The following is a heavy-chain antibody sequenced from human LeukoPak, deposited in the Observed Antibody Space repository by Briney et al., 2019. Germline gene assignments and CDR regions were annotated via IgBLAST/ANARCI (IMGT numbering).Heavy chain of an antibody. J-gene: IGHJ6*02. CDR3: AKDHLTNGMDV. CDR2: ISYDGSNK. Sequence: GRSLRLSCAASGFTFSSYGMHWVRQATGKGLEWVAVISYDGSNKYYADSVKGRFTISRDNSKNTLYLQMNSLRAEDTAVYYCAKDHLTNGMDVWGQGTTVTVSS. V-gene: IGHV3-30*18. D-gene: IGHD1-1*01. CDR1: GFTFSSYG.